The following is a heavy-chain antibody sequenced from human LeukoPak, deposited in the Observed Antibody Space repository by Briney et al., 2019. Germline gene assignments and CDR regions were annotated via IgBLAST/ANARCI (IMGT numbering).Heavy chain of an antibody. V-gene: IGHV1-69-2*01. J-gene: IGHJ5*02. CDR3: ATMTTFDP. D-gene: IGHD4-11*01. Sequence: GASVKVSCKAFGYTFTDYYIHWVKEAPGKGLEWMGRVDPEDDETTYAEKFQGRVTITADTSTDTAYMELNNLRSEDTAVYYCATMTTFDPWGQGTLVTVSP. CDR1: GYTFTDYY. CDR2: VDPEDDET.